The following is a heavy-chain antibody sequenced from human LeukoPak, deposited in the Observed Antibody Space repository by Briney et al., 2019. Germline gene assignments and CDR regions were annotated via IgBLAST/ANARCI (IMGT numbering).Heavy chain of an antibody. CDR3: ASFIAVAGLYYFDF. J-gene: IGHJ4*02. CDR1: GGSISSYY. V-gene: IGHV4-59*01. Sequence: SETLSLTCTVSGGSISSYYWSWIRQPPGKGLEWIGYIYYSGSTNYNPSLKSRATISVDTSKNQFSLQLSSVTAADTAVYYCASFIAVAGLYYFDFWGQGPLVTVSS. D-gene: IGHD6-19*01. CDR2: IYYSGST.